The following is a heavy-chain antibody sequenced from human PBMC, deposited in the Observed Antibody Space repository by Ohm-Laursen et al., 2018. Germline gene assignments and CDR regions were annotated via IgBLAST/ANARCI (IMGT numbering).Heavy chain of an antibody. Sequence: ASVKVSCKASGYTFTGYYMHWVRQAPGQGLAWMGWINPNSGGTNYAQKFQGRVTMTRDTSISTAYMELSRLRSDDTAVYYCARVARGGNYYYGMDVWGQGTTVTVSS. J-gene: IGHJ6*02. CDR2: INPNSGGT. CDR1: GYTFTGYY. D-gene: IGHD3-16*01. V-gene: IGHV1-2*02. CDR3: ARVARGGNYYYGMDV.